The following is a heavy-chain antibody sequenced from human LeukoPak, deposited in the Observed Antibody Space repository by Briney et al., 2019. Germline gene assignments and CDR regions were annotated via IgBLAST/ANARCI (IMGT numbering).Heavy chain of an antibody. CDR1: GGSISSGDYY. CDR3: ARQFDP. Sequence: SQTLSLTCTVSGGSISSGDYYWNWIRQPPGKGLEWIGYIHYSGSTFYNLSLKSRVTISVDRSKNQFSLELTSVTAADTAVYYCARQFDPWGQGTLVTVSS. CDR2: IHYSGST. V-gene: IGHV4-30-4*01. J-gene: IGHJ5*02.